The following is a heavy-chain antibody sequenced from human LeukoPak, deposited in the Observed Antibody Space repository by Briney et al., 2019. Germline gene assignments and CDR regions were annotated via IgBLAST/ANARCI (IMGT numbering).Heavy chain of an antibody. V-gene: IGHV3-30-3*01. CDR2: ISYDGSNK. Sequence: PGGSLRLSCAASGFTFSSYAMHWVRQAPGKGLEWVAVISYDGSNKYYADSVKGRFTISRDNSKNTLYLQMNSLRAEDTAVYYCARESRGYDFWSGFDYWGQGTLVTVSS. D-gene: IGHD3-3*01. J-gene: IGHJ4*02. CDR3: ARESRGYDFWSGFDY. CDR1: GFTFSSYA.